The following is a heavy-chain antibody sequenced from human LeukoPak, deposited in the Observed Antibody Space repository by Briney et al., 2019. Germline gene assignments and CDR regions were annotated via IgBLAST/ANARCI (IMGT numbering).Heavy chain of an antibody. CDR1: GGSFSGYY. CDR2: INHSGST. J-gene: IGHJ6*02. CDR3: ARSSPPPQYYYYYGMDV. D-gene: IGHD6-6*01. V-gene: IGHV4-34*01. Sequence: SETLSLTCAVCGGSFSGYYWSWIRQPPGKGLEWIGEINHSGSTNYNPSLKSRVTISVDTSKNQFSLKLSSVTAADTAVYYCARSSPPPQYYYYYGMDVWGQGTTVTVSS.